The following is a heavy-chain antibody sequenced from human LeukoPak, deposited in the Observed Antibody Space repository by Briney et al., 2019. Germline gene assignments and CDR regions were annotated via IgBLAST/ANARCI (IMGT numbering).Heavy chain of an antibody. D-gene: IGHD2-15*01. CDR3: ARQGPGYCSGGSCYDNWFDP. V-gene: IGHV1-2*04. CDR2: INPNSGGT. J-gene: IGHJ5*02. CDR1: GYTFTGYY. Sequence: ASVNLSCKASGYTFTGYYMHWVRHAPGQGLELMGLINPNSGGTNYAQKFQGWVTMTRDTSISTAYMELSRLRSDDTAVYYCARQGPGYCSGGSCYDNWFDPWGQGTLVTVSS.